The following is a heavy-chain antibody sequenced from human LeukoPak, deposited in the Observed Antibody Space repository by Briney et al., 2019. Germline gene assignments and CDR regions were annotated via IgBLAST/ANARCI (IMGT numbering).Heavy chain of an antibody. J-gene: IGHJ4*02. CDR3: AKETGYSGYDYGDY. D-gene: IGHD5-12*01. Sequence: GGSLRLSRAASGFTFSSYAMSWVRQAPGKGLEWVSGIRGSGGSTYYADSVKGWFTISRDNSKNTLYLQMNSLRVEDTARFYCAKETGYSGYDYGDYWGQGTLVTVSS. CDR2: IRGSGGST. V-gene: IGHV3-23*01. CDR1: GFTFSSYA.